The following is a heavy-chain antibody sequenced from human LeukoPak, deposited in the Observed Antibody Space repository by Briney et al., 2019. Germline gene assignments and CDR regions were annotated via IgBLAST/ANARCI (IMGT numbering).Heavy chain of an antibody. J-gene: IGHJ4*02. CDR1: GFTFSSYA. CDR3: AKAGGSYYDSSGYLDY. D-gene: IGHD3-22*01. CDR2: ISGSGGST. Sequence: PGGSLRLSCAASGFTFSSYAMSWVRRAPGKGLEWVSSISGSGGSTYYADCVKGRFTISRDNSKNTLYLQMNSLSGEDTAVYYCAKAGGSYYDSSGYLDYWGQGTLVTVSS. V-gene: IGHV3-23*01.